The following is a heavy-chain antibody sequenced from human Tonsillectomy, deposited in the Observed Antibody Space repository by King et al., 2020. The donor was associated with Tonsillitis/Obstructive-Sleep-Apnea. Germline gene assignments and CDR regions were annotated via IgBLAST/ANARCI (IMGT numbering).Heavy chain of an antibody. CDR2: IWYDGNNK. CDR3: ARGHDYGDYFDY. CDR1: GFTFSSYS. J-gene: IGHJ4*02. V-gene: IGHV3-33*01. D-gene: IGHD4-17*01. Sequence: VQLVESGGGVVKPGRSLRLSCAASGFTFSSYSLHWVRQATGKGLDWVAVIWYDGNNKYYADSVKGRFTISRDNSKNTLYLQMNSLRAEDTAVYYCARGHDYGDYFDYWGQGTLVTVSS.